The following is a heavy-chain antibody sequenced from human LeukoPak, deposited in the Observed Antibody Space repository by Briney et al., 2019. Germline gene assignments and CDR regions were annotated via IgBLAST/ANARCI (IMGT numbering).Heavy chain of an antibody. V-gene: IGHV1-24*01. CDR3: ATDPTAMAPFDY. J-gene: IGHJ4*02. CDR1: GYTLTELS. Sequence: GASVKVSRKVSGYTLTELSMHWVRQAPGKGLEWMGGFDPEDGETIYAQKFQGRVTMTEDTSTDTAYMELSSLRSEDTAVYYCATDPTAMAPFDYWGQGTLVTVSS. D-gene: IGHD5-18*01. CDR2: FDPEDGET.